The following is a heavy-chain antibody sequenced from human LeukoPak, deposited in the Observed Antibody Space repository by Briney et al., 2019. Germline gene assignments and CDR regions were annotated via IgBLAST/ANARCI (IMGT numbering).Heavy chain of an antibody. V-gene: IGHV1-46*01. CDR2: INPSGGGS. CDR3: AREFCSGGGCYYYGMDV. Sequence: ASVKVSCKASGYTFTSNYINWVRQAPGQGLEWVALINPSGGGSSYAQKFQGRVTVTRDTSTNTVYMEVSSLRSEDTAVYYCAREFCSGGGCYYYGMDVWGQGTTVTVS. J-gene: IGHJ6*02. D-gene: IGHD2-15*01. CDR1: GYTFTSNY.